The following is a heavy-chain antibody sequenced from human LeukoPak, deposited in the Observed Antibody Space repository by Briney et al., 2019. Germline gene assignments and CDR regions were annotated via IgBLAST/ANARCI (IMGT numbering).Heavy chain of an antibody. V-gene: IGHV4-59*01. CDR2: IYCSGST. J-gene: IGHJ4*02. CDR3: ARVSRIAAAGTLYYFDY. CDR1: GGSISSYY. Sequence: SETLSLTCTVSGGSISSYYWSWLRQPPGKGLEGIGYIYCSGSTNYNPSLKSRVTISVDTSKNQFSLKLSSVTAADTAVYYCARVSRIAAAGTLYYFDYWGQGTLVTVSS. D-gene: IGHD6-13*01.